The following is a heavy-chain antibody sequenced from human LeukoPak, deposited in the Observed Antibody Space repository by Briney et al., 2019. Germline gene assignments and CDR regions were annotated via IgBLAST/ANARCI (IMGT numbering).Heavy chain of an antibody. CDR2: IYYSGST. CDR1: GGSISSSSYY. J-gene: IGHJ3*02. D-gene: IGHD6-13*01. V-gene: IGHV4-61*01. Sequence: PSETLSLTCTVSGGSISSSSYYWSWIRQPPGKGLEWIGYIYYSGSTNYNPSLKSRVTISVDTSKNQFSLKLSSVTAADTAVYYCARDSSSWYNFDIWGQGTMVTVSS. CDR3: ARDSSSWYNFDI.